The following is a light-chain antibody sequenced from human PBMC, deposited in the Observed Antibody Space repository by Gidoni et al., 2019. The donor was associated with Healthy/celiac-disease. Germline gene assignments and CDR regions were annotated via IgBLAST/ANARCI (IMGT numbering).Light chain of an antibody. CDR3: SSYTSSSIWV. V-gene: IGLV2-14*03. CDR2: DVR. CDR1: SSDVGGYNY. J-gene: IGLJ3*02. Sequence: QSALTQPASVSGSPGQSITISCPGTSSDVGGYNYVSWYQQHPGKATKLMIYDVRNRPSGVSNRFSGSKSGNTASQTISGLQAEDEADYYCSSYTSSSIWVFGGGTKLTVL.